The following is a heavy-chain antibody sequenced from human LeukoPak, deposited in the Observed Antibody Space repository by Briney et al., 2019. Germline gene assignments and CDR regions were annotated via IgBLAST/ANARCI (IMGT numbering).Heavy chain of an antibody. J-gene: IGHJ4*02. Sequence: GGSLRLSCAASGFTFSNYAMNWVRQAPGKGLEWVSVITGSADLIYYADSVKGRFTISRDNSKNTLYLQMDSLRAEGTAMYYCARAPVDTPVNYLLDYWGQGALVTVSS. CDR3: ARAPVDTPVNYLLDY. CDR1: GFTFSNYA. CDR2: ITGSADLI. V-gene: IGHV3-23*01. D-gene: IGHD5-18*01.